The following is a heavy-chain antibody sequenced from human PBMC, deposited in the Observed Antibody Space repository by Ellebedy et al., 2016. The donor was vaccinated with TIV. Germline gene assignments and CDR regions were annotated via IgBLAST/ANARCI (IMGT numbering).Heavy chain of an antibody. CDR3: ARGRSVGGWYSSRGKDFDY. Sequence: SETLSLTXTVSGGSISSYYWSWIRQPAGKGLEWIGRIYTSGSTNYNPSLKSRVTISVDTSKNQFSLKLSSVTAADTAVYYCARGRSVGGWYSSRGKDFDYWGQGTLVTVSS. CDR2: IYTSGST. CDR1: GGSISSYY. D-gene: IGHD6-19*01. V-gene: IGHV4-4*07. J-gene: IGHJ4*02.